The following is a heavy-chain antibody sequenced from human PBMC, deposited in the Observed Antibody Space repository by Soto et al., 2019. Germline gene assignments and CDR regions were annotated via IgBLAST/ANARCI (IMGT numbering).Heavy chain of an antibody. V-gene: IGHV3-33*01. J-gene: IGHJ3*02. CDR3: ARREDYYYDSSGYLDAFDI. CDR2: IWDDGSNK. Sequence: QVQLVESGGGVVQPGRSLRLSCAASGFTFSSYGMHWLRQAPGKGLEWVAVIWDDGSNKYYADSVKGRFTISRDNSQNTLYLQMNSLRAEDTAVCYCARREDYYYDSSGYLDAFDIWGQGTMVTVSS. CDR1: GFTFSSYG. D-gene: IGHD3-22*01.